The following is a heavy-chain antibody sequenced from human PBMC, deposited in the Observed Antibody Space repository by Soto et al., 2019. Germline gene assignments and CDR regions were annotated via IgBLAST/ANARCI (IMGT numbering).Heavy chain of an antibody. J-gene: IGHJ4*02. V-gene: IGHV4-4*02. CDR1: GDSISSSYW. Sequence: SETLSLTCAVSGDSISSSYWWSWVRQPPGKGLEWIGEIYRDENTNYNWSLKSRVTISVDTSKNLFSLKLKSVTAADTAVYYCARRIIALEIFDSWGQGTVVTVS. CDR2: IYRDENT. D-gene: IGHD3-10*01. CDR3: ARRIIALEIFDS.